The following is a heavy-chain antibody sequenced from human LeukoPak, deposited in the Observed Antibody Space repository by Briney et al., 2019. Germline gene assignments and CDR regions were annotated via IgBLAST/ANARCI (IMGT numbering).Heavy chain of an antibody. Sequence: ASVKVSCKASGYTFTDYYMHWVRHAPGQGLEWMGWISPNSGDTNYAQKFQGRVTMTRDTSITTAYMELSRLRSDDTAVYYCARDGGLDYWGQGTPVTVSS. CDR1: GYTFTDYY. V-gene: IGHV1-2*02. CDR2: ISPNSGDT. CDR3: ARDGGLDY. D-gene: IGHD2-15*01. J-gene: IGHJ4*02.